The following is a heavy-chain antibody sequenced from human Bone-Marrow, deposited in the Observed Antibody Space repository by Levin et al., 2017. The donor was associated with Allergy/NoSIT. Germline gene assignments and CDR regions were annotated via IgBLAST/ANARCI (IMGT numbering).Heavy chain of an antibody. CDR1: GFTFSSYE. CDR3: ARDDYGDYRLHFDY. J-gene: IGHJ4*02. Sequence: GGSLRLSCAASGFTFSSYEMNWVRQAPGKGLEWVSYISSSGSTIYYADSVKGRFTISRDNAKNSLYLQMNSLRAEDTAVYYCARDDYGDYRLHFDYWGQGTLVTVSS. CDR2: ISSSGSTI. D-gene: IGHD4-17*01. V-gene: IGHV3-48*03.